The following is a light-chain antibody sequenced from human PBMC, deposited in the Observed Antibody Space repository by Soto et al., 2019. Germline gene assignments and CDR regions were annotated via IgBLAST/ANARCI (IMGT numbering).Light chain of an antibody. J-gene: IGKJ2*01. Sequence: ELVLTQSPATLSLSPGERATLSCRASQSLSSYLAWYQQKPGKAPRLLIYDGSNRATGIPARFSGSGSGTDVTLTISSLEPEDFAVYYCQQRSNWPPRYTFGQGTKLEIK. CDR1: QSLSSY. CDR2: DGS. CDR3: QQRSNWPPRYT. V-gene: IGKV3-11*01.